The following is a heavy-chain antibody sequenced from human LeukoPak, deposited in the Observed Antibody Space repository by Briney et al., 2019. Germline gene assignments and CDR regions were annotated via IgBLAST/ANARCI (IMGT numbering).Heavy chain of an antibody. CDR2: IYTSGST. Sequence: SETLSLTCTVSGGSISSYYWSWIRQPPGKGLGWIGNIYTSGSTNYNPSLKSRVTISVDTSKNQISLKLNSVTAADTAVYYCARLIYSTSCFDYWGQGTLVTVSS. D-gene: IGHD6-6*01. V-gene: IGHV4-4*09. CDR3: ARLIYSTSCFDY. CDR1: GGSISSYY. J-gene: IGHJ4*02.